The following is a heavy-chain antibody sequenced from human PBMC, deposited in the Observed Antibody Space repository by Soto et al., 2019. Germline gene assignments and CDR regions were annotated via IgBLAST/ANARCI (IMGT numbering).Heavy chain of an antibody. CDR1: GFTFSNYA. J-gene: IGHJ6*02. CDR2: IKGDGSEK. CDR3: ARDLGRTAAGYYYYYAMDV. V-gene: IGHV3-7*01. D-gene: IGHD2-2*01. Sequence: GGSLRLSCAASGFTFSNYAIHWVRQAPGKGLEWVANIKGDGSEKYFVDSVKGRFTISRDNAKNSLYLQMNSLRAEDTATYYCARDLGRTAAGYYYYYAMDVWGQGTTVTVSS.